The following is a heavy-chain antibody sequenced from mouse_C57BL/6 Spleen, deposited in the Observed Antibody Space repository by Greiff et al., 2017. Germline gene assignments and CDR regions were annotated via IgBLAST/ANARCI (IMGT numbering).Heavy chain of an antibody. CDR2: ISYDGSN. CDR3: ARGALGFAY. CDR1: GYSITSGYY. J-gene: IGHJ3*01. Sequence: EVKLQESGPGLVKPSQSLSLTCSITGYSITSGYYWNWIRQFPGNKLEWMGYISYDGSNNYNPSLKNRISITRDTSKNQFFLKLNSVTTEDTATYYCARGALGFAYWGQGTLVTVSA. V-gene: IGHV3-6*01.